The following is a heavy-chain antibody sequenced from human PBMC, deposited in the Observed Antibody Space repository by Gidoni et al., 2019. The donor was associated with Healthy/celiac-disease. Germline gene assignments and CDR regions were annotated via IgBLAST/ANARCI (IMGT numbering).Heavy chain of an antibody. J-gene: IGHJ3*02. CDR1: GFTFSSYS. V-gene: IGHV3-21*01. CDR3: ARDSRLAFDI. Sequence: EVQLVESGGGLVKPGGSLRLSCAAPGFTFSSYSMNWVRQAPGKGLEWVSAISSSSSYIYYADSVKGRFTSSRDNAKNSLYLQMNSLRAEDTAVYYCARDSRLAFDIWGQGTMVTVSS. CDR2: ISSSSSYI.